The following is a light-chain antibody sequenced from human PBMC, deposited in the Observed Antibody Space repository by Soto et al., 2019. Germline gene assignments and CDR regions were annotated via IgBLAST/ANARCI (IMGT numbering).Light chain of an antibody. V-gene: IGKV1-39*01. CDR2: AAS. CDR3: QQANSFLLT. Sequence: DIQMTQSPSSLSASVGDRVTITCRASQSISSYLNWYQQKPGKAPKLLIYAASSLQSGVPSRFSGSGSGTDFTLTISSLQPEDFGTYYCQQANSFLLTFGGGTKVDIK. CDR1: QSISSY. J-gene: IGKJ4*01.